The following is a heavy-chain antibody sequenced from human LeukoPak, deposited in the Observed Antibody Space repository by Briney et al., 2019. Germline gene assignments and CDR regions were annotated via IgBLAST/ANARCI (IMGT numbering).Heavy chain of an antibody. Sequence: GGSLRLSCAASGFTFSSYGMHWVRQAPGQGLEGVAFIRDDGSNKYYADSVKGRFTISRDNSKNTLYLQMNSLRAEDTAVYYCAKGDQVLWKPLGNWFDPWGQGTLVTVSS. V-gene: IGHV3-30*02. CDR1: GFTFSSYG. CDR3: AKGDQVLWKPLGNWFDP. CDR2: IRDDGSNK. J-gene: IGHJ5*02. D-gene: IGHD2-21*01.